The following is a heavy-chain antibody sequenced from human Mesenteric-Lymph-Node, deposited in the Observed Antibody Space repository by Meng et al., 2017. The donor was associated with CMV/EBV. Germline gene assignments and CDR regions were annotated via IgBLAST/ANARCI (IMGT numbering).Heavy chain of an antibody. CDR1: SFSGYY. D-gene: IGHD2-15*01. CDR2: INHSGST. V-gene: IGHV4-34*01. Sequence: SFSGYYWSWIRQPPGKGLEWMGEINHSGSTNYNPSLKSRVTISVDTSKNQFSLKLSSVTAADTAVYYCARGPGYCSGGSCYSLYFQHWGQGTLVTVSS. CDR3: ARGPGYCSGGSCYSLYFQH. J-gene: IGHJ1*01.